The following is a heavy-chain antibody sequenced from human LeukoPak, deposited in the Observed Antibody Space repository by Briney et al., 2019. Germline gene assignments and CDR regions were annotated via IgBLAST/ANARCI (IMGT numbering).Heavy chain of an antibody. CDR3: AKGKPRIAASRFQYFDY. Sequence: GGTLRLSCAASGFTFSSYALSWVRQAPGPGLGRVSAISGCGASTYYANSVQGRFTISRDKSKNTLYLQMNSLRAEDTALYYCAKGKPRIAASRFQYFDYWGQGTLVTVSS. D-gene: IGHD6-13*01. CDR2: ISGCGAST. J-gene: IGHJ4*02. V-gene: IGHV3-23*01. CDR1: GFTFSSYA.